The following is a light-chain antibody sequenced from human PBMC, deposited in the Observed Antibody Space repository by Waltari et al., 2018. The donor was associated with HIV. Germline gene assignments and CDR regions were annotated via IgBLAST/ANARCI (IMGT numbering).Light chain of an antibody. CDR3: AAWDDSLSGFV. V-gene: IGLV1-44*01. CDR2: HDH. CDR1: GSNIVSRT. Sequence: QSVLTQPPSLSAAPGHKINTSCSGGGSNIVSRTVHWYQQLPSRAPKLIIDHDHRRPSGVSDRFTASKSGTSASLFISKLQAADEATYYCAAWDDSLSGFVFGGGT. J-gene: IGLJ3*02.